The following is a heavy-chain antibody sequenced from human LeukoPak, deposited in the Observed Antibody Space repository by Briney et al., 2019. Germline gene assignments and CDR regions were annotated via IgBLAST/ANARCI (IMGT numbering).Heavy chain of an antibody. V-gene: IGHV3-33*01. Sequence: GGSLRLSCAASGFIFGSYGMHWVRQAPGKGLDWVAVIWNDGHKEYYADSVKGRFTISRDNSKNTLYLQMNSLRAEDTALYYCARDVRGAGTGGWFDPWGQGTLVSVPS. D-gene: IGHD3-10*01. J-gene: IGHJ5*02. CDR1: GFIFGSYG. CDR2: IWNDGHKE. CDR3: ARDVRGAGTGGWFDP.